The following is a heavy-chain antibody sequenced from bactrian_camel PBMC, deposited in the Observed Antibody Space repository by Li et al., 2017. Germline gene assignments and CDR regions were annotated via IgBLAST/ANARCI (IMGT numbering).Heavy chain of an antibody. Sequence: HVQLVESGGGSVQAGGSLRLSCATSGFTFSSHYMNWVRQAPGKGLEWVSGIYSDGSATYYADSVKGRATVSRINAYNTLHLQLNGLKTEDTAMYYCAKTPGSWWDYWGQGTQVTVS. D-gene: IGHD7*01. CDR1: GFTFSSHY. V-gene: IGHV3S6*01. CDR2: IYSDGSAT. CDR3: AKTPGSWWDY. J-gene: IGHJ4*01.